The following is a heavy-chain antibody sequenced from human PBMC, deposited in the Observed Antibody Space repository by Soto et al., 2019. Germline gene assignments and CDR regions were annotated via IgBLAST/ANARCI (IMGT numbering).Heavy chain of an antibody. D-gene: IGHD4-17*01. CDR3: ARDRRLPNRVWFDP. CDR2: IIPILGIA. Sequence: SVKVSCKGSGGTFSSYTISWVRQAPGQGLEWMGRIIPILGIANYAQKFQGRVTITADKSTSTAYMELSSLRSEDTAVYYCARDRRLPNRVWFDPWGQGTLVTVSS. J-gene: IGHJ5*02. CDR1: GGTFSSYT. V-gene: IGHV1-69*04.